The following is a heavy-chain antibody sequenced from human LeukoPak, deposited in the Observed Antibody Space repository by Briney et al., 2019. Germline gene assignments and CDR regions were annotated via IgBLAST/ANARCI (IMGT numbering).Heavy chain of an antibody. Sequence: GGSLRLSCAASGFTFSSYSMNWVRQAPGKGLEWVSSISSSSSYIYYADSVKGRFTISRDNAKNSLYLQMNSLRAEDTPVYYCARRRVDTAMVPIYYTDVWGKGSTVTVSS. V-gene: IGHV3-21*01. CDR2: ISSSSSYI. CDR3: ARRRVDTAMVPIYYTDV. CDR1: GFTFSSYS. J-gene: IGHJ6*03. D-gene: IGHD5-18*01.